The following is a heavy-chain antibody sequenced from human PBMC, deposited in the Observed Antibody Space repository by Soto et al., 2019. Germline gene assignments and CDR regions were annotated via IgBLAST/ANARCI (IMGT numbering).Heavy chain of an antibody. CDR1: GGSISSGGYS. Sequence: SETLSLTCAVSGGSISSGGYSWSWIRQPPGKGLEWIGYIYHSGSTYYNPSLKSRVTISVDKSKNQFSLKLSSVSAADTAVYYCARIVYCGGDCFSFDYWGQGTLVTVSS. D-gene: IGHD2-21*02. CDR3: ARIVYCGGDCFSFDY. J-gene: IGHJ4*02. CDR2: IYHSGST. V-gene: IGHV4-30-2*01.